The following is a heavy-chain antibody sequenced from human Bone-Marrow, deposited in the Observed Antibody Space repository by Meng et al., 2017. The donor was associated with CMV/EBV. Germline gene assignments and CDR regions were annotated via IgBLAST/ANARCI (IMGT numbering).Heavy chain of an antibody. V-gene: IGHV3-49*04. J-gene: IGHJ6*01. CDR1: GFTFGDYA. CDR2: IRSKAYGGTT. D-gene: IGHD6-13*01. Sequence: GESLKISCTASGFTFGDYAMSWVRQAPGKGLEWVGFIRSKAYGGTTEYPASVKGRFTISRDDSKSIAYLQMNSLKTEDTAVYYCTRPIAAAGTVGYYYYGMDVWGQGTTVTGSS. CDR3: TRPIAAAGTVGYYYYGMDV.